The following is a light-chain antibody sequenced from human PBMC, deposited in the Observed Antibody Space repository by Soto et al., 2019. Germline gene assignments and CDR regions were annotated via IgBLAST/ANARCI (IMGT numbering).Light chain of an antibody. CDR1: SGHSSYA. Sequence: QSVLTQSPSASASLGASVKLTCTLSSGHSSYAIAWHQQQPEKGPRYLMKLNSDGSHSKGDGIPDRFSGSSSGAERYLTIPSPPAEDEADYYWQPWGTGGTGIHVFGGGTKLTVL. V-gene: IGLV4-69*02. J-gene: IGLJ3*02. CDR2: LNSDGSH. CDR3: QPWGTGGTGIHV.